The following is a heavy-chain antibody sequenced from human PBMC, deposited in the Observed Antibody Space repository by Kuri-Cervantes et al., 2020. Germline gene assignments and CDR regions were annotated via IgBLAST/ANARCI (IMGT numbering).Heavy chain of an antibody. V-gene: IGHV1-8*01. Sequence: ASVKVSCKASGYTFTSYDINWVRQATGQGLEWMGWMNPNSGNTGYAQKFQGRVTMTRDTSTSTAYMELSSQRSEDIDVYYCARRGLVQGVIMPLTFDYWGQGTLVTVSS. CDR3: ARRGLVQGVIMPLTFDY. J-gene: IGHJ4*02. CDR1: GYTFTSYD. D-gene: IGHD3-10*01. CDR2: MNPNSGNT.